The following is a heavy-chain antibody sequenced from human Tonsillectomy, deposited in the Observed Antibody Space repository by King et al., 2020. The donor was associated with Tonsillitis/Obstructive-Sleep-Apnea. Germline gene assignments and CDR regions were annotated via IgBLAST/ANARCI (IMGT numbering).Heavy chain of an antibody. J-gene: IGHJ4*01. V-gene: IGHV4-31*03. CDR3: ASGVTTGAFDY. D-gene: IGHD4-17*01. Sequence: QLQESGPGLVKPSQTLSLTCNVSGGSISSGGYYWSWIRQPPRKGLEWIGYIYDGGYTYYNPSLKSRLTISVDTSKNQFSLRLSSVTAADTAVYYCASGVTTGAFDYWGQGTLVTVSS. CDR1: GGSISSGGYY. CDR2: IYDGGYT.